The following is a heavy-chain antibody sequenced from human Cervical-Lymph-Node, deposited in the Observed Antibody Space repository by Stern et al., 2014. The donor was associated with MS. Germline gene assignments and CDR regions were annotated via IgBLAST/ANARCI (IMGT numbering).Heavy chain of an antibody. D-gene: IGHD4-11*01. CDR1: GGSITNRDY. CDR2: VYYSGIT. J-gene: IGHJ2*01. Sequence: QLQLQESGPGLVKPSETLSLTCTVSGGSITNRDYWGWIRQSPGTGPEWIGSVYYSGITYYRPSHKSRATISIDTSRKQFFLQLHLGTATDTAVYFCARGVTAVTTYVPNWCFDLWGRGTLVTVSS. V-gene: IGHV4-39*02. CDR3: ARGVTAVTTYVPNWCFDL.